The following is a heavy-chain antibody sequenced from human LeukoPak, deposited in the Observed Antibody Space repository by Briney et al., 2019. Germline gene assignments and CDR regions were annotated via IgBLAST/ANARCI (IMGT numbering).Heavy chain of an antibody. J-gene: IGHJ5*02. CDR3: ARDNGYGDYL. V-gene: IGHV3-23*01. CDR1: GFTFSSYA. CDR2: ISGSGGST. Sequence: PGGSLRLSCAASGFTFSSYAMSWVRQAPGKGLEWVSAISGSGGSTYYADSVKGRFTISRDNAKNSLYLQMNSLRAEDTAVYYCARDNGYGDYLWGQGTLVTVSS. D-gene: IGHD4-17*01.